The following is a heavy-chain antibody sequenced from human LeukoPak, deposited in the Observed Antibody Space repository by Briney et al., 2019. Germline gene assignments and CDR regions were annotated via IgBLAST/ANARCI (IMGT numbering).Heavy chain of an antibody. CDR1: GFTFSSYS. CDR3: ARDGYCTNGVCYTNHYYYYMDV. Sequence: GGSLRLSCAASGFTFSSYSMNWVRQAPGKGLEWVSSISSSGSYIYYADSVKGRFTISRDNAKNSLYLQMNSLRAEDTALYYCARDGYCTNGVCYTNHYYYYMDVWGKGTTVTVSS. V-gene: IGHV3-21*04. D-gene: IGHD2-8*01. J-gene: IGHJ6*03. CDR2: ISSSGSYI.